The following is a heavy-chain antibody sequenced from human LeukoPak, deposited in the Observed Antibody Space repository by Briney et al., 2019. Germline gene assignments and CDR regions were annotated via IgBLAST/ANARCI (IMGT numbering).Heavy chain of an antibody. D-gene: IGHD5-24*01. CDR1: GFSVSSNY. J-gene: IGHJ4*02. CDR3: AKEFSFRDGYNHGFDN. CDR2: IRSGGNT. Sequence: PGGSLRLSCAASGFSVSSNYMSWVRQAPGKGLEWVSVIRSGGNTEHADSVKGRFTISRDNSKNTLYLQMNSLRVDDTAVYYCAKEFSFRDGYNHGFDNWGQGTLVTVSS. V-gene: IGHV3-53*01.